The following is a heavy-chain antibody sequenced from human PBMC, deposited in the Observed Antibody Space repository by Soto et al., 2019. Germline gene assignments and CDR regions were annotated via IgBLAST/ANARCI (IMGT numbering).Heavy chain of an antibody. J-gene: IGHJ3*02. D-gene: IGHD2-21*02. Sequence: LRLSCAASGFTFSDYYMSWIRQAAGKGLEWVSYISSSSSYTNYADSVKGRFTISRDNAKNSLYLQMNSLRAEDTAVYYCARDIVVVTAMISNAFDIWGQETMVAVS. CDR3: ARDIVVVTAMISNAFDI. V-gene: IGHV3-11*06. CDR1: GFTFSDYY. CDR2: ISSSSSYT.